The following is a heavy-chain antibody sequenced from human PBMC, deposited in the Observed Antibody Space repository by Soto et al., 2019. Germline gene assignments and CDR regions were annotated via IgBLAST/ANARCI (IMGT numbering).Heavy chain of an antibody. CDR2: INPNSGDT. CDR3: ARREQWLENFDF. Sequence: ASVKVSCKTSGDTFTGYYIHCIRQAPGQGLEWMGWINPNSGDTNYSQEFQGRVTMTSDTSITTAYVELTRLRSDDTAVYYCARREQWLENFDFWGQGTLVTVSS. J-gene: IGHJ4*02. D-gene: IGHD6-19*01. CDR1: GDTFTGYY. V-gene: IGHV1-2*02.